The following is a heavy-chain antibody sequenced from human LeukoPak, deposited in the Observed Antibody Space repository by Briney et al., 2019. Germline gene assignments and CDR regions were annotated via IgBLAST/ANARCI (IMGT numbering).Heavy chain of an antibody. CDR2: FDPEDGET. V-gene: IGHV1-24*01. J-gene: IGHJ4*02. D-gene: IGHD3-3*01. Sequence: ASVKVSCKVSGYTLTELSMHWVRQAPGKGGEWMGGFDPEDGETIYAQKFQGRVTMTEDTSTDTAYMELSSLRSEDTAVYYCATGKQSSISALVDYWGQGTLVTVSS. CDR3: ATGKQSSISALVDY. CDR1: GYTLTELS.